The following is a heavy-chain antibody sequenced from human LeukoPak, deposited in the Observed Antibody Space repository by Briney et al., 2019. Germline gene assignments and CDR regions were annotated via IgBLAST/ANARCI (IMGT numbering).Heavy chain of an antibody. D-gene: IGHD6-6*01. V-gene: IGHV3-53*04. CDR2: IYSGGST. J-gene: IGHJ6*02. CDR1: GFTVSSNY. Sequence: SGGSLRLSCAASGFTVSSNYMSWVRQAPGKGLEWVSVIYSGGSTYYADSVKGRFTISRHNSKNTLYLQMNSLRAEDTAVYYCATGIAARPGGYYYYGMDVWGQGTTVTVSS. CDR3: ATGIAARPGGYYYYGMDV.